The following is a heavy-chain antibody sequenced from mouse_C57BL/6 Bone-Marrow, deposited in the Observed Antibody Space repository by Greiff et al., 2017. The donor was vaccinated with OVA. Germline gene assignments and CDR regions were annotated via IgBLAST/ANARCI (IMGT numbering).Heavy chain of an antibody. D-gene: IGHD1-1*01. Sequence: DVQLQESGAELVRPGASVKLSCTASGFNIKDDYMHWVKQRPEQGLEWIGWIDPENGDTEYASKFQGKATITADTSSNTAYLQLSSLTSEDTAVYYCTPIYYYGRGYFDVWGTGTTVTVSS. CDR3: TPIYYYGRGYFDV. CDR1: GFNIKDDY. V-gene: IGHV14-4*01. J-gene: IGHJ1*03. CDR2: IDPENGDT.